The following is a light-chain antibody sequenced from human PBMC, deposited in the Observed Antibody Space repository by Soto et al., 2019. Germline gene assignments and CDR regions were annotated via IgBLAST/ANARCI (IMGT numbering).Light chain of an antibody. CDR1: QTVSNSF. CDR2: GAS. V-gene: IGKV3-20*01. Sequence: EIVLTQSPDTLSLSPGQRATLSCRASQTVSNSFLAWYQQKPGQPPRLLIYGASSRAPGIPDKFSGSGSGTDFILTISGLDPDDFAVYYCQHYGGSPPYTFGQGTKLEIK. J-gene: IGKJ2*01. CDR3: QHYGGSPPYT.